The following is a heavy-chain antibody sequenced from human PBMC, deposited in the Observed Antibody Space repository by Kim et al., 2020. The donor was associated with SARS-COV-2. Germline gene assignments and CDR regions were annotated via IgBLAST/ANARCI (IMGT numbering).Heavy chain of an antibody. CDR3: ARREWVELWSKFCFDY. CDR1: GGSFSGYY. CDR2: INHGGST. V-gene: IGHV4-34*01. D-gene: IGHD3-10*01. J-gene: IGHJ4*02. Sequence: SETLSLTCAVYGGSFSGYYWSWIRQPPGKGLEWIGEINHGGSTNYNPSLKSRVTILVDTSKNQFSLNLNSVTAADTAVYYCARREWVELWSKFCFDYWGQGTLVAVSS.